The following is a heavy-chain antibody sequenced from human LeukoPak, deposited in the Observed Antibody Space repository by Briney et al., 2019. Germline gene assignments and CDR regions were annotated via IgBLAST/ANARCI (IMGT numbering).Heavy chain of an antibody. CDR2: INHSGST. Sequence: SETLSLTCAVYGGSFSGYYWSWIRQPPGKGLEWMGAINHSGSTNYNPSLKSRVTISVDTSKNQFSLKLSSVTAADTAVYYCARQYYDILTGYRSASDYWGQGTLVTVSS. D-gene: IGHD3-9*01. CDR1: GGSFSGYY. V-gene: IGHV4-34*01. CDR3: ARQYYDILTGYRSASDY. J-gene: IGHJ4*02.